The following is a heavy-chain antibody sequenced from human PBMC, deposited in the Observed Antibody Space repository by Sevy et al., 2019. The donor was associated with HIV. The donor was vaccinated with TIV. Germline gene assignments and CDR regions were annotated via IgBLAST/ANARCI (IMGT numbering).Heavy chain of an antibody. CDR2: ISGSGDDT. J-gene: IGHJ4*02. CDR1: GFTFSTYT. V-gene: IGHV3-23*01. Sequence: GGSLILSCAASGFTFSTYTMSWVRQAPGKGLEWVSAISGSGDDTYYAGSVKGRFTISRDNSKNTLYLQMNSLRAEDTAVYYCAKPPYSSSSFDYWGQGTLVTVSS. D-gene: IGHD6-6*01. CDR3: AKPPYSSSSFDY.